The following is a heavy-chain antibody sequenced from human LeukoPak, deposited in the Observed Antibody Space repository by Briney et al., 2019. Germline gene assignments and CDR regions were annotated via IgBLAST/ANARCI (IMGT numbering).Heavy chain of an antibody. Sequence: SETLSLTCTVSGGSISSSSYYWGWIRQPPGKGLEWIGSIYYSGSTYYNSSLKSRITISVDTSKNQFSLKLTSVTAADTAVYYCARHRDSSGWYDFDYWGQGTLVTVSS. CDR3: ARHRDSSGWYDFDY. V-gene: IGHV4-39*01. CDR2: IYYSGST. D-gene: IGHD6-19*01. CDR1: GGSISSSSYY. J-gene: IGHJ4*02.